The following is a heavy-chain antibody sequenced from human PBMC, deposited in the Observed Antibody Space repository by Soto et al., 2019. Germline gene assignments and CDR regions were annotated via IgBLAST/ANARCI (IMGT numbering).Heavy chain of an antibody. CDR2: IYYSGST. J-gene: IGHJ6*02. CDR1: GGSISSGGYY. Sequence: QVQLQESGPGLVKPSQTLSLTYTVSGGSISSGGYYWSWTRQHPGKGLEWIGYIYYSGSTYYNPSLKSRVTISVDTSKNQFSLKLSSVTAADTAVYYCARAYGSGYMDVWGQGTTVTVSS. CDR3: ARAYGSGYMDV. D-gene: IGHD3-10*01. V-gene: IGHV4-31*03.